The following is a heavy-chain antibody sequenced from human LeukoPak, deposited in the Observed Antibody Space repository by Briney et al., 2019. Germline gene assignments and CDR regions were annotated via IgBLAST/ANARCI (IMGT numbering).Heavy chain of an antibody. J-gene: IGHJ4*02. CDR1: GGSISSSSYY. V-gene: IGHV4-39*07. CDR2: IYYSGST. Sequence: SETLSLTCTVSGGSISSSSYYWGWIRQPPGKGLEWIGSIYYSGSTYYNPSLKSRVTISVDTSKNQFSLKLSSVTAADTAVYYCARAFLPSRVESYYDFWSGHYAGRVYYFDYWGQGTLVTVSS. D-gene: IGHD3-3*01. CDR3: ARAFLPSRVESYYDFWSGHYAGRVYYFDY.